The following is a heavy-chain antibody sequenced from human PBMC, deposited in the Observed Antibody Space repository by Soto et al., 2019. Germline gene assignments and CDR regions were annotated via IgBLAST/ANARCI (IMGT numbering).Heavy chain of an antibody. D-gene: IGHD2-15*01. CDR1: GFIFKNYA. J-gene: IGHJ4*02. CDR2: ITYEGRSK. CDR3: AKSSRGSSSMGMDY. Sequence: GGSLRLSXEVSGFIFKNYAMNWVRQAPGKGLEWVATITYEGRSKYYAESVKGRFAISRDNSKSTLNLQMNTLRVDDSAIYYCAKSSRGSSSMGMDYWGQGTLVTVSS. V-gene: IGHV3-30*09.